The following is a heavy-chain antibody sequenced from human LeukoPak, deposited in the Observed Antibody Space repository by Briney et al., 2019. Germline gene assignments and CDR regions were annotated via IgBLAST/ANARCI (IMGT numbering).Heavy chain of an antibody. CDR1: GYTFTSYG. Sequence: ASVKVSCKASGYTFTSYGISWVRQAPGQGLEWMGWISAYNGNTNYAQKFQGRVTMTRNTSISTAYMELSSLRSEDTAVYYCARVEGSSSYWGQGTLVTVSS. CDR2: ISAYNGNT. D-gene: IGHD3-10*01. J-gene: IGHJ4*02. CDR3: ARVEGSSSY. V-gene: IGHV1-18*01.